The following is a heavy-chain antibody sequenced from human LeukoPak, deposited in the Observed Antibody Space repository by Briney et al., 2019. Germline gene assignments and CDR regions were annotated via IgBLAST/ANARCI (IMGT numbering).Heavy chain of an antibody. Sequence: GGSLRLSCAASGFTFSTYWMNWYRQAPGKGLEWVGNINQDASEINYVDSVRGRFTISRDNAKNSLHLQMNSLRAEDTAVYYCATDRDNSDWQKRFDSWGQGTLVTVSS. CDR2: INQDASEI. CDR3: ATDRDNSDWQKRFDS. CDR1: GFTFSTYW. V-gene: IGHV3-7*01. J-gene: IGHJ4*02. D-gene: IGHD2-21*02.